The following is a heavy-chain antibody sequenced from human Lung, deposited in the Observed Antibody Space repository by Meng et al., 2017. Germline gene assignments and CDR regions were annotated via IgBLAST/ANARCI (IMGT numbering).Heavy chain of an antibody. J-gene: IGHJ2*01. CDR1: GGSVSSSNAY. CDR3: ARGQKGYFDL. CDR2: IYNSGST. Sequence: QMRRQESSRVRVIPSHAPSHTWTVAGGSVSSSNAYCSWIRQPPGNGLEWSGNIYNSGSTYYNPSLKSRITISVDTSKNQFSLKLSSVTAADTAVYYCARGQKGYFDLWGRGTLVTVSS. V-gene: IGHV4-30-4*01.